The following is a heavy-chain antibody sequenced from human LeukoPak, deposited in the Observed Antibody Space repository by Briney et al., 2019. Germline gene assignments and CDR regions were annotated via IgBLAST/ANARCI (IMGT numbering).Heavy chain of an antibody. CDR3: ATDSHNLPPKLMVRGFMDV. Sequence: ASVKVSCKASGYTFTSYDINWVRQATGQGLEWMGWMNPNSGNTGYAQKFQGRVTMTRNTSISTAYMELSSLRSEDTAVYYCATDSHNLPPKLMVRGFMDVWGQGTTVTVSS. CDR1: GYTFTSYD. CDR2: MNPNSGNT. D-gene: IGHD3-10*01. V-gene: IGHV1-8*01. J-gene: IGHJ6*02.